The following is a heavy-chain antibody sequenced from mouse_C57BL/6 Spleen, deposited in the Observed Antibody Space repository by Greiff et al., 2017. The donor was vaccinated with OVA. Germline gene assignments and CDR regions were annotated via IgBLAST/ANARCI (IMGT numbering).Heavy chain of an antibody. V-gene: IGHV1-82*01. CDR1: GYAFSSSW. D-gene: IGHD2-1*01. CDR3: ASANSGTGNY. Sequence: QVQLQQSGPELVKPGASVKISCKASGYAFSSSWMNWVKQRPGKGLEWIGRIYPGDGDTNYNGKFKGKATLTADKSSSTAYMQLSSLTSEDSAVYFCASANSGTGNYWGQGTTLTVSS. J-gene: IGHJ2*01. CDR2: IYPGDGDT.